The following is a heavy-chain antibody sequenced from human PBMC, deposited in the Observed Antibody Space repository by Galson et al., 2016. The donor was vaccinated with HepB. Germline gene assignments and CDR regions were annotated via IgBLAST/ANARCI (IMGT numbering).Heavy chain of an antibody. CDR3: ARGKITMIRGGPYYYGLDV. V-gene: IGHV3-30*01. Sequence: SLRLSCADSGFTFNSYALHWVRQAPGKGLEWVAVISYDGNEKYYADSVKGRFTISRDNSKNTLYLQMNSLRAEDTAVYYCARGKITMIRGGPYYYGLDVWGQGTTVTVSS. CDR1: GFTFNSYA. D-gene: IGHD3-10*01. CDR2: ISYDGNEK. J-gene: IGHJ6*02.